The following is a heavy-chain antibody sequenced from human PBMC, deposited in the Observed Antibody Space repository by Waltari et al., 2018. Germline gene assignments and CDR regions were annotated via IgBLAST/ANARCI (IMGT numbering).Heavy chain of an antibody. Sequence: QVQLQQWGAGLLKPSETLSLTCAVYGGSFSGYYWSWIRQPPGKGLEWIGEINHSGSTNYNPSLKSRVTISVDTSKNQFSLKLSSVTAEDTAVYYCARKVVPARYGMDVWGQGTTVTVSS. CDR1: GGSFSGYY. D-gene: IGHD2-15*01. CDR2: INHSGST. CDR3: ARKVVPARYGMDV. J-gene: IGHJ6*02. V-gene: IGHV4-34*01.